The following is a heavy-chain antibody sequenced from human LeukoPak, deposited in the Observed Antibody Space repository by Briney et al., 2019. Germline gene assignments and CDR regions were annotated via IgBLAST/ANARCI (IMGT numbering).Heavy chain of an antibody. CDR3: ARDSVAGTGWFDP. J-gene: IGHJ5*02. V-gene: IGHV1-69*13. Sequence: SVKVSCKASGGTFSSYAISWVRQAPGQGLEWMGGIIPIFGTANYAQKFQGRVTITADESTSTAYMELSSLRSDDTAVYYCARDSVAGTGWFDPWGQGTLVTVSS. D-gene: IGHD6-19*01. CDR1: GGTFSSYA. CDR2: IIPIFGTA.